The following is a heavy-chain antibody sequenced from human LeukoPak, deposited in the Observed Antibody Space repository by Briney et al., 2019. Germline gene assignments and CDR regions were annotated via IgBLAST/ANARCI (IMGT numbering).Heavy chain of an antibody. CDR1: GGSISSGDYY. CDR2: IYYSGST. V-gene: IGHV4-30-4*01. CDR3: ARPDYYDSRAFDY. J-gene: IGHJ4*02. D-gene: IGHD3-22*01. Sequence: SETLSLTCTVSGGSISSGDYYWSWIRQPPGKGLEWIGYIYYSGSTYYNPSLKSRVTISVDTSKNQFSLKLSSVTAADTAVYYCARPDYYDSRAFDYWGQGTLVTVSS.